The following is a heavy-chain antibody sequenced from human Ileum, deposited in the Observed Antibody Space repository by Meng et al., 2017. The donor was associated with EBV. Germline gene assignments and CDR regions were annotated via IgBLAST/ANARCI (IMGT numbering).Heavy chain of an antibody. V-gene: IGHV4-59*08. CDR3: ARGGWSLDY. CDR1: GGSISSYY. J-gene: IGHJ4*02. CDR2: IYYSGST. D-gene: IGHD2-15*01. Sequence: QAQRQAPGHGLGKPSETLSLSCTVCGGSISSYYWSWIRQPPGKGLEWIGYIYYSGSTNYNPSLKSRVTISVDTSKNQFSLNLSSVTAADTAVYYCARGGWSLDYWGQGTLVTVSS.